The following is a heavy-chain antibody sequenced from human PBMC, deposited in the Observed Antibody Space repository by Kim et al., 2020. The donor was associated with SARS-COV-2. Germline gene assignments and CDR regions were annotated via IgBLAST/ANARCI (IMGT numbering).Heavy chain of an antibody. D-gene: IGHD3-16*01. CDR2: GSNK. V-gene: IGHV3-30*02. J-gene: IGHJ5*02. Sequence: GSNKYYADSVKGRFTISRDNSKNTLYLQMNSLRAEDTAVYYCANGGPDEPWGQGTLVTVSA. CDR3: ANGGPDEP.